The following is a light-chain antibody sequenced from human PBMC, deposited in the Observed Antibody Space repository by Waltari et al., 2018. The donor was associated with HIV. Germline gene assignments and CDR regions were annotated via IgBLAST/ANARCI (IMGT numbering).Light chain of an antibody. V-gene: IGLV2-11*01. CDR3: CSYPGSYTGV. Sequence: ALAQPRSVSGCPGQSVTITCTGTSSAVAGHYFVSWYQQVPGMAPRLMNYEVSKRSPGVPDRFSGSKSGNTASQTTSGLQAEDEANYYCCSYPGSYTGVFVGGTKLTVL. CDR2: EVS. CDR1: SSAVAGHYF. J-gene: IGLJ3*02.